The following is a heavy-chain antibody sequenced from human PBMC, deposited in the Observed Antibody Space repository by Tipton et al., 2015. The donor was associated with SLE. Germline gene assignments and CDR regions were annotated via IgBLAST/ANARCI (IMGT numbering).Heavy chain of an antibody. Sequence: TLSLTCAVYGGSFSGYYWSWIRQPPGKGLEWIGEINHSGSTNYNPSLKSRVTISVDTSKNQFSLKLSSVTAADTAVYYCARVWYYGSGSPHYGMDVWGQGTTVTVSS. J-gene: IGHJ6*02. V-gene: IGHV4-34*01. CDR2: INHSGST. CDR1: GGSFSGYY. D-gene: IGHD3-10*01. CDR3: ARVWYYGSGSPHYGMDV.